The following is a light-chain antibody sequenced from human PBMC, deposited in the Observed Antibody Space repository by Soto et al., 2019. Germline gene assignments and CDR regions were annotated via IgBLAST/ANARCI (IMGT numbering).Light chain of an antibody. CDR1: SSNIGNNS. J-gene: IGLJ3*02. CDR3: GTWDSGLSAGV. V-gene: IGLV1-51*01. CDR2: DNN. Sequence: QSVLTQPPSVSAAPGQTVTISCSGSSSNIGNNSVSWYQQLPGTAPKLLIYDNNKRPSGIPDRFSGSKSGTSATLGITGLQTGDEAEYYCGTWDSGLSAGVFGGGTKLTVL.